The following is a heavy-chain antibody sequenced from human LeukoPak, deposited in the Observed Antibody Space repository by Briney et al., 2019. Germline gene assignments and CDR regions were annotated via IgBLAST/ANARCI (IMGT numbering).Heavy chain of an antibody. CDR2: IIPIFGTA. CDR3: ARGGIAVAGDWFDP. D-gene: IGHD6-19*01. CDR1: GYTFTSYG. Sequence: SVRVSCKASGYTFTSYGTSWVRQAPGQGLEWMGGIIPIFGTANYAQKFQGRVTITTDESTSTAYMELSSLRSEDTAVYYCARGGIAVAGDWFDPWGQGTLVTVSS. J-gene: IGHJ5*02. V-gene: IGHV1-69*05.